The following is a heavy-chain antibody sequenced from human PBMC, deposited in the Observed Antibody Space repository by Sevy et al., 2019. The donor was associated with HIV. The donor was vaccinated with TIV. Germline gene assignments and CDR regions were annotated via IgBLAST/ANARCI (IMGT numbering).Heavy chain of an antibody. Sequence: GGSLRLSCSASGFTFSSYAMHWVRQAPGKGLEYVSAISSNGGSTYYADSVKVRFTISRDNSKNTLYLQMSSLRAEDTAVYYCVKGGVGSSCYYSLGYYYGMDVWGQGTTVTVSS. CDR3: VKGGVGSSCYYSLGYYYGMDV. CDR1: GFTFSSYA. D-gene: IGHD3-22*01. J-gene: IGHJ6*02. V-gene: IGHV3-64D*06. CDR2: ISSNGGST.